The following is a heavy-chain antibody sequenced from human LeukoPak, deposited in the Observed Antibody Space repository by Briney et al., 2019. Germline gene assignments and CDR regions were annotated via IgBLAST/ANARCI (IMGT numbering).Heavy chain of an antibody. J-gene: IGHJ4*02. V-gene: IGHV3-30*02. CDR3: AKVAGGATTHYFDY. CDR1: GFTFSSYG. D-gene: IGHD1-26*01. CDR2: IRYDGSNK. Sequence: GGSLRLSCAASGFTFSSYGMHWVRQAPGKGLEGVAFIRYDGSNKYYADSVKGRFTISRDNSENTLYLQMNSLRAEDTAVYYCAKVAGGATTHYFDYWGQGTLVTVSS.